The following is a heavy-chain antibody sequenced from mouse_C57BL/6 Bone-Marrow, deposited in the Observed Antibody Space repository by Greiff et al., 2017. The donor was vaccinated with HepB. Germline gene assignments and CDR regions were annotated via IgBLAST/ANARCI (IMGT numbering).Heavy chain of an antibody. Sequence: QVQLQQPGAELVMPGASVKLSCKASGYTFTSYWMHWVKQRPGQGLEWIGEIDPSDSYTNYNQKFKGKSTLTVDKSSSTAYMQLSSLTSEDSAVYYCARGGDYGYAMDYWGQGTSVTVSS. D-gene: IGHD2-4*01. J-gene: IGHJ4*01. V-gene: IGHV1-69*01. CDR3: ARGGDYGYAMDY. CDR1: GYTFTSYW. CDR2: IDPSDSYT.